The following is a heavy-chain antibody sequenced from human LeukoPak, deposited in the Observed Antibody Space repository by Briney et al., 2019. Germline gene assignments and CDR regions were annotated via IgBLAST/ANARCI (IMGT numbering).Heavy chain of an antibody. V-gene: IGHV4-59*01. Sequence: PETLSLTCTVSGGSISSYYWSWIRQPPGKGLEWIGYIYYSGSTNYNPSLKSRVTISVDTSKNQFSLKLSSVTAADTAVYYCARDEGDGSYFDNWGQGTLVTVSS. D-gene: IGHD2-15*01. J-gene: IGHJ4*02. CDR3: ARDEGDGSYFDN. CDR2: IYYSGST. CDR1: GGSISSYY.